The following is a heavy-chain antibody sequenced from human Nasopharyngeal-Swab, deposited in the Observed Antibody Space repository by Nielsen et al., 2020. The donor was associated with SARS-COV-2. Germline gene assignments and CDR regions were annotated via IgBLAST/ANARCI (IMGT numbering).Heavy chain of an antibody. V-gene: IGHV3-11*06. CDR2: TSSSGSYT. CDR3: ARRGGAYSYAHFDY. CDR1: GFTFRYYY. D-gene: IGHD2-2*01. J-gene: IGHJ4*02. Sequence: GESLKISCAASGFTFRYYYMRWIRPAPGKGPEWVSYTSSSGSYTNYGDSVRGRFTISRDNAKNSLFLQMNSLRAEDTALYYCARRGGAYSYAHFDYWGQGTLVTVSS.